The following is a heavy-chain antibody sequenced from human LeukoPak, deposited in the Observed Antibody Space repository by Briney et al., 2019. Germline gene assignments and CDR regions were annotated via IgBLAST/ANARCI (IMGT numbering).Heavy chain of an antibody. CDR1: GGYITSNY. Sequence: SETLSLTCTISGGYITSNYWSWIRQPAGKGLEWIGRIYISGSTDYNPSLKSRVSMSLDTSENQFSLELNPLTAADTAVYYCAREAIITEDYYYYYYMDVWGQGTTVTVSS. CDR2: IYISGST. CDR3: AREAIITEDYYYYYYMDV. J-gene: IGHJ6*03. V-gene: IGHV4-4*07.